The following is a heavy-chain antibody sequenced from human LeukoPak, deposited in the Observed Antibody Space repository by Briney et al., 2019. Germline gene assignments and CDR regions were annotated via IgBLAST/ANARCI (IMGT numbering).Heavy chain of an antibody. D-gene: IGHD1-1*01. J-gene: IGHJ6*03. Sequence: SETLSLTCTVSGGSISGYYWSWIRQPPGKGLEWIVYISYTGRTNYNPSLKSRVTISVDTSKNQFSLKVSSATAADTAVYFCARTTDEGNMDIWGKGTRVTIS. CDR1: GGSISGYY. CDR3: ARTTDEGNMDI. V-gene: IGHV4-59*01. CDR2: ISYTGRT.